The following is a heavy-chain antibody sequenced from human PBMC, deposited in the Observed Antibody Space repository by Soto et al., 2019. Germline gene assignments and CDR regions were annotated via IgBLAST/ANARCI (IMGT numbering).Heavy chain of an antibody. J-gene: IGHJ4*02. CDR3: ARGGIAAAGLYPQDLGYLNY. CDR1: SFTFSSYG. V-gene: IGHV3-33*01. D-gene: IGHD6-13*01. Sequence: PVGSVKLSCAASSFTFSSYGMHWVPQAPGKAPPRVAVIWYDGSNKYYADSVKGRFTISRDNSKNTLYLQMNSLRAEDTAVYYCARGGIAAAGLYPQDLGYLNYWGQGTLVTVSS. CDR2: IWYDGSNK.